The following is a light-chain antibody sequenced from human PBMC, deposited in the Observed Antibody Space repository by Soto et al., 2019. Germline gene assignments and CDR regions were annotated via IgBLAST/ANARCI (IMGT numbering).Light chain of an antibody. CDR3: SSYAASNNLGV. CDR2: EVS. J-gene: IGLJ2*01. V-gene: IGLV2-8*01. CDR1: SSDVGGYNY. Sequence: QSVLTQPPSASGSPGQSVTISCIGTSSDVGGYNYVSWYQQHPGKAPKLMIYEVSKRPSGVPDRFSGSKSGNTASLIVSGLQAEDEADYYCSSYAASNNLGVFGGGTKLTVL.